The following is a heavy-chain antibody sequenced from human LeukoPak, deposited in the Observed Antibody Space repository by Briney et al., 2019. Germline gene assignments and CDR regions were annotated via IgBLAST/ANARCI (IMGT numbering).Heavy chain of an antibody. CDR1: GGSISSHY. D-gene: IGHD3-22*01. J-gene: IGHJ5*02. CDR2: IYYSGST. V-gene: IGHV4-59*11. Sequence: SETLSLTCTVSGGSISSHYWSWIRQPPGKGPEWIGYIYYSGSTNYNPSLKSRVTISVDTSKNQSSLKLSSVTAADTAVYYCAREYDSSGYYYFWFDPWGQGTLVTVSS. CDR3: AREYDSSGYYYFWFDP.